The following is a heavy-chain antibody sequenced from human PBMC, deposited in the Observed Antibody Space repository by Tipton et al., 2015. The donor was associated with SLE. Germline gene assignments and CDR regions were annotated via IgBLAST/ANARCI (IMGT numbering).Heavy chain of an antibody. CDR2: ISWNSEYI. Sequence: SLRLSCAASGFTFDDYAMHWVRQAPGKGLEWVSGISWNSEYIGYADSVKGRFTISRDNAKNSLYLQVNSLRAEDMALYYCAKGWGGSYEWAIDYWGQGTLVTVSS. D-gene: IGHD1-26*01. CDR3: AKGWGGSYEWAIDY. V-gene: IGHV3-9*03. CDR1: GFTFDDYA. J-gene: IGHJ4*02.